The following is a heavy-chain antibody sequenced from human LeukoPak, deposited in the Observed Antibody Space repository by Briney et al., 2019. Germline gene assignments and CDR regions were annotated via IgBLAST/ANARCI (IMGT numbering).Heavy chain of an antibody. CDR1: GGSISSYY. D-gene: IGHD3-9*01. J-gene: IGHJ4*02. CDR2: IYYSGST. Sequence: SETLSLTCTVSGGSISSYYWSWFRQPPGKGLEWIGYIYYSGSTNYNPSLKSRVTISVDTSKNQFSLKLSSVTAADTAVYYCARHTRLRYFDSHWGQGTLVTVSS. V-gene: IGHV4-59*08. CDR3: ARHTRLRYFDSH.